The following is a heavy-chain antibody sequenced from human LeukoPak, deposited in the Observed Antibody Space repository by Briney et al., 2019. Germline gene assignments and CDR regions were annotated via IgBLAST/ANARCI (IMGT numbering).Heavy chain of an antibody. CDR3: ARALGSSGYGWFDP. V-gene: IGHV4-31*03. J-gene: IGHJ5*02. CDR2: IYYSGST. CDR1: GGSISSGGYY. Sequence: SETLSLTCTVSGGSISSGGYYWSWIRQHPGEGLEWIGNIYYSGSTYYNPSLKSRLTISVDTSKNQFPLKLSSVTAADTAVYYCARALGSSGYGWFDPWGQGTLVTVSS. D-gene: IGHD3-22*01.